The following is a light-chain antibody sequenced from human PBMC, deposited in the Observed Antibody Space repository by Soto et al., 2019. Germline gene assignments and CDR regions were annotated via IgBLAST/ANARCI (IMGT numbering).Light chain of an antibody. CDR2: GAS. CDR3: HQYGTSPLT. J-gene: IGKJ1*01. Sequence: EIVLTQSPGTLSLSPGERATLSCRASQSVSSSYLAWYQQKPGQAPRLLIYGASNRATGIPDRFSGSGSGTDFTLTISRLEPEDFAVYYCHQYGTSPLTFGQGTKVDIK. CDR1: QSVSSSY. V-gene: IGKV3-20*01.